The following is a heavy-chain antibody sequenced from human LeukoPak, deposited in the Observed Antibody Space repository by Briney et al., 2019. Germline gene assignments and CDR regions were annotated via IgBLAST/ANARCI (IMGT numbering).Heavy chain of an antibody. CDR3: ARVRGRGQQQLVQIGAFDI. V-gene: IGHV3-74*01. D-gene: IGHD6-13*01. CDR1: GFTCSTYW. CDR2: INSDGSTS. J-gene: IGHJ3*02. Sequence: PGGSLRLXCAASGFTCSTYWMHWVRRAPGKGLVWVSRINSDGSTSNYTDSVRGRFTIFRDNAKNTLYLQMNSLTAEDTAVYYCARVRGRGQQQLVQIGAFDIWGQGTMVTVSS.